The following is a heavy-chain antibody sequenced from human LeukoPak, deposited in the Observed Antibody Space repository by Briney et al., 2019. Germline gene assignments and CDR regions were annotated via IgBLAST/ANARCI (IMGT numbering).Heavy chain of an antibody. J-gene: IGHJ2*01. Sequence: SETLSLTCTVSGGSISRYYWSWIRQPPGKGLEWIGYISYSGSTNYNPSLKSRVTISVDASKNQFSLKLSSVTAADTAVYYCAAGPGYCSSTSCYGGYFDLWGRGTLVTVSS. CDR2: ISYSGST. V-gene: IGHV4-59*01. CDR3: AAGPGYCSSTSCYGGYFDL. D-gene: IGHD2-2*01. CDR1: GGSISRYY.